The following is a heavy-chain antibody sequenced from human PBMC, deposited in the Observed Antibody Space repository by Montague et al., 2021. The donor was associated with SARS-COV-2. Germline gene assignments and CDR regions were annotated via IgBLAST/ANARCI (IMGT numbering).Heavy chain of an antibody. CDR2: IYWNDDK. D-gene: IGHD6-19*01. CDR3: AHKNSGCPIEFAN. V-gene: IGHV2-5*01. Sequence: PALVKPTQTLTLTCTFSGFSLDSRGVCVGWIRQPPGKALECLALIYWNDDKRYSPSLKTRLTITKDTSKNQVVLTMTDMDPVDTATYFCAHKNSGCPIEFANWGQGAMVTVSS. CDR1: GFSLDSRGVC. J-gene: IGHJ4*02.